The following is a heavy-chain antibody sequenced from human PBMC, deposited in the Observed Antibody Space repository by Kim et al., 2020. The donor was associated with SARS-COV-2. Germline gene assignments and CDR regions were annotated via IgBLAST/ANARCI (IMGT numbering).Heavy chain of an antibody. CDR3: ARLIAARGTNDY. CDR2: ISYDGSNK. D-gene: IGHD6-6*01. J-gene: IGHJ4*02. Sequence: GGSLRLSCAASGFTFSSYAMHWVRQAPGKGLEWVAVISYDGSNKYYADSVKGRFTISRDNSKNTLYLQMNSLRAEDTAVYYCARLIAARGTNDYWGQGTLVTVSS. V-gene: IGHV3-30-3*01. CDR1: GFTFSSYA.